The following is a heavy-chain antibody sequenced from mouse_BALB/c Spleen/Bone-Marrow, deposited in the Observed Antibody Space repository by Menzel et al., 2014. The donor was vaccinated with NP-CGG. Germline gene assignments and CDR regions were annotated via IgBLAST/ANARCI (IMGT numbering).Heavy chain of an antibody. J-gene: IGHJ4*01. D-gene: IGHD3-3*01. Sequence: QVQLPQSGAALVRPGASLKLSCKALGYTFTDYEIHWVKQTPEHGLEWIGAIHPGSGGTAYNQKFKGKATLTVDKSSNTAHMELSSLTSEDSAVYYCTRGWDAMDYWGQGTSVTVSA. CDR2: IHPGSGGT. CDR3: TRGWDAMDY. CDR1: GYTFTDYE. V-gene: IGHV1-15*01.